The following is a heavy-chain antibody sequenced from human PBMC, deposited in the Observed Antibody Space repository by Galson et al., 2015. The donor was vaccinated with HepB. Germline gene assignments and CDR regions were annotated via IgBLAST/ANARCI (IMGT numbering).Heavy chain of an antibody. J-gene: IGHJ5*02. Sequence: QSGAEVKKPGESLKISCKGSGYSFTSYWIGWVRQMPGKGLEWMGIIYPGDSDTRYSPSFQGQVTISADKSISTAYLQWGSLKASDTAMYYCARRYCGGDCYSWWFDPWGQGTLVTVSS. CDR3: ARRYCGGDCYSWWFDP. CDR1: GYSFTSYW. CDR2: IYPGDSDT. V-gene: IGHV5-51*01. D-gene: IGHD2-21*01.